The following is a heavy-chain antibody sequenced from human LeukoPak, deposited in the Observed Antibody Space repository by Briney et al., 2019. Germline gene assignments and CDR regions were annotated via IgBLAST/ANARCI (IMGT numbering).Heavy chain of an antibody. Sequence: GRSLRLSCAASGFTFSSYAMHWARQAPGKGLEWVAVISYDGSNKYYADSVKGRFTISRDNSKNTLYLQMNSLRAEDTAVYYCAKGRIVATISVNWFDPWGQGTLVTVSS. CDR3: AKGRIVATISVNWFDP. CDR2: ISYDGSNK. J-gene: IGHJ5*02. CDR1: GFTFSSYA. D-gene: IGHD5-12*01. V-gene: IGHV3-30*04.